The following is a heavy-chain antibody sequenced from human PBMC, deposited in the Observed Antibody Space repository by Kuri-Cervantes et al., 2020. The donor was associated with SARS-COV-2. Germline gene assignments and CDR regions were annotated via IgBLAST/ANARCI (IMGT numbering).Heavy chain of an antibody. CDR3: ARELLGIQSSGSYYMDV. CDR2: MSPNSGNT. V-gene: IGHV1-8*03. CDR1: GYTFTSYD. J-gene: IGHJ6*03. Sequence: ASVKVSCKASGYTFTSYDINWVRQATGQGLEWMGWMSPNSGNTGYAQKFQGRVTITTDESTSTAYMELSSLRSEDTAVYYCARELLGIQSSGSYYMDVWGKGTTVTVSS. D-gene: IGHD3-10*01.